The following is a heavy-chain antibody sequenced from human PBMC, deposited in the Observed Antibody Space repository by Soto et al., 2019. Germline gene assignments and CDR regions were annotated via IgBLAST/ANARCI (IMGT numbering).Heavy chain of an antibody. CDR3: AKTSFDVSVTGAAP. V-gene: IGHV4-30-2*01. D-gene: IGHD1-26*01. Sequence: SETLSLTCSVSGGSISSGGYSWSWIRQPPGKGLEWIGYIYHSGSTYYNPSLKSRVTISVDRSKNQFSLKLSSVTAADTAVYYCAKTSFDVSVTGAAPWGKGTLVTVSS. J-gene: IGHJ5*02. CDR2: IYHSGST. CDR1: GGSISSGGYS.